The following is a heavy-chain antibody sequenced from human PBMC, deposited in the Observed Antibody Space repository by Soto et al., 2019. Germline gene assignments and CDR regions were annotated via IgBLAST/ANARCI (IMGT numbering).Heavy chain of an antibody. D-gene: IGHD3-22*01. CDR1: GGTFSSYA. V-gene: IGHV1-69*13. CDR3: ARDLSDGAYYYDSSGYLGPNWFDP. CDR2: IIPIFGTA. Sequence: GASVKVSCKASGGTFSSYAISWVRQAPGQGLEWMGGIIPIFGTANYAQKFQGRVTITADESTSTAYMELSSLRSEDTAVYYCARDLSDGAYYYDSSGYLGPNWFDPWGQGTLVTVSS. J-gene: IGHJ5*02.